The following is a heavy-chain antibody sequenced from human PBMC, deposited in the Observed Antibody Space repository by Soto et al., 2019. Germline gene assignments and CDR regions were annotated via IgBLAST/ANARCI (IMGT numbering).Heavy chain of an antibody. V-gene: IGHV1-69*10. D-gene: IGHD4-17*01. Sequence: ASVKVSCKASGGTFSSYAISWVRQAPGQGLEWMGGIIPILGIANYAQKFQGRVTITADKATSTAYMELSSLRSEDTAVYYCARENDDGGKAAFDIWGQGTMVTVSS. CDR3: ARENDDGGKAAFDI. CDR2: IIPILGIA. CDR1: GGTFSSYA. J-gene: IGHJ3*02.